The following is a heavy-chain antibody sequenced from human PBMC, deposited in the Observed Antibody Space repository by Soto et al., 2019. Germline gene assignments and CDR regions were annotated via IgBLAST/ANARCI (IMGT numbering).Heavy chain of an antibody. V-gene: IGHV3-53*02. CDR1: RFTVSDNY. J-gene: IGHJ4*02. CDR2: IYNGGGT. CDR3: ASTRGSSYDY. Sequence: VQLVETGRGLIQPGGSLRLSCAAFRFTVSDNYMSWVRQAPGKGLEWVSVIYNGGGTYYADSVKGRFTISRDNSKNTLYLQMNSLRAEDTAVYYCASTRGSSYDYWGQGTLVTVSS. D-gene: IGHD6-6*01.